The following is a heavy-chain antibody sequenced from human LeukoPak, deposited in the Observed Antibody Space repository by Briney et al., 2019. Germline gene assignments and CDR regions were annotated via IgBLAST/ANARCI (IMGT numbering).Heavy chain of an antibody. CDR2: ISYDGSNK. D-gene: IGHD2-2*01. Sequence: PGGSLRLSCAASGFTFSSYGMHWVRQAPGKGLEWVAVISYDGSNKYYADSVKGRFTISRDNSKNTLSLQTNSLRAEDTAVYYCAKVAYPVLDCSSTRCTYMDVWGKGTTVIVSS. V-gene: IGHV3-30*18. CDR3: AKVAYPVLDCSSTRCTYMDV. CDR1: GFTFSSYG. J-gene: IGHJ6*04.